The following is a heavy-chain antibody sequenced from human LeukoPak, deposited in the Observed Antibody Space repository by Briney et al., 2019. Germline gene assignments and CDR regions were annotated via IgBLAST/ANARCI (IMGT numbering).Heavy chain of an antibody. CDR1: GFTFSTYD. CDR2: IGTVGDT. V-gene: IGHV3-13*01. CDR3: AREGLSSVWFDWYFDL. D-gene: IGHD6-19*01. J-gene: IGHJ2*01. Sequence: PGGSLRLSCEASGFTFSTYDMHWVRQPMGRGLEWVSAIGTVGDTYYPGSVKGRFTISRENAKNSLYLQMDSLTAGDTAVYYCAREGLSSVWFDWYFDLWGRGTLVTVSS.